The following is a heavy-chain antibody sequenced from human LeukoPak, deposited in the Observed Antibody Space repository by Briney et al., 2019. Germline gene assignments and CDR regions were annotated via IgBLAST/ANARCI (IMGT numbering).Heavy chain of an antibody. J-gene: IGHJ4*02. CDR3: TRLGELSSLRGSVPVDY. Sequence: GGSLKLSCAASGFTFSGSAMHWVRQASGKGLEWVGRIRNKANNYATAYAASVKGRFTISRDDSKNKAYLQMNSLKTEDTAVYYCTRLGELSSLRGSVPVDYWGQGTLVTVSS. D-gene: IGHD3-16*02. CDR1: GFTFSGSA. V-gene: IGHV3-73*01. CDR2: IRNKANNYAT.